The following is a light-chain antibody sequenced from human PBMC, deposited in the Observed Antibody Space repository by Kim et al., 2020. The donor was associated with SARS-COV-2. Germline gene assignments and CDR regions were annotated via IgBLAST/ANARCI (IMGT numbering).Light chain of an antibody. J-gene: IGKJ5*01. CDR3: QQYDAPQFT. Sequence: GDRVTITCQASEDVSDYFNWYHQKPGEAPKVLIRDAANLESGVPSRFSRGGYGTEFSLTISSVQPEDIGTYYCQQYDAPQFTFGQGTRLEIK. V-gene: IGKV1-33*01. CDR1: EDVSDY. CDR2: DAA.